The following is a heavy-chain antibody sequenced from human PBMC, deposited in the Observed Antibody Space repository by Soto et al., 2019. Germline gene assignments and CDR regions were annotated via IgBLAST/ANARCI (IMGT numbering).Heavy chain of an antibody. CDR2: ICYSGST. D-gene: IGHD3-10*01. J-gene: IGHJ6*02. V-gene: IGHV4-31*02. Sequence: SETLSLISSLSYCSYSIGSYYYSFARQHTGKGLEGIGYICYSGSTYYNPSLKSRVTISVDTSKNQFSLKVSSVTAADTAVYYCARRGSGIVYGLDVWGQGTTVTVSS. CDR1: YCSYSIGSYY. CDR3: ARRGSGIVYGLDV.